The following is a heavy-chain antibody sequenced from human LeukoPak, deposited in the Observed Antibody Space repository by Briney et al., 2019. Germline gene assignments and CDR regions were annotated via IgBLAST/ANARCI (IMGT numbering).Heavy chain of an antibody. Sequence: PSETLSLTCAVYGGSFSGYYWSWIRQPPGKGLEWIGEINHSGSTNYNPSLKSRVTISVDTSKNQFSLKLSSVTAADTAVYYCARGSTDYAFDIWGQGTMVTVSP. CDR1: GGSFSGYY. CDR3: ARGSTDYAFDI. V-gene: IGHV4-34*01. J-gene: IGHJ3*02. CDR2: INHSGST.